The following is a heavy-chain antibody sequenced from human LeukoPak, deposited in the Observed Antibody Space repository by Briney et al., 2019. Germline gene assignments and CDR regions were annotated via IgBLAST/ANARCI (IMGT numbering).Heavy chain of an antibody. D-gene: IGHD6-19*01. J-gene: IGHJ3*02. Sequence: GGSLRLSCAASGFTFSSYEMNWVRQAPGKGLEWVSYISSSGSTIYYADSVKGRFTISRDNAKNSLYLQMNSLRAEDTAVYYCARDPGSGWYGDAFDIWGQGTMVTVSS. V-gene: IGHV3-48*03. CDR1: GFTFSSYE. CDR3: ARDPGSGWYGDAFDI. CDR2: ISSSGSTI.